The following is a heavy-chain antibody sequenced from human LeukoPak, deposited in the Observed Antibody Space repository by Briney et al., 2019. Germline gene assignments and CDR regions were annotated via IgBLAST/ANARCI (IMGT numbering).Heavy chain of an antibody. V-gene: IGHV3-66*02. D-gene: IGHD3-16*01. Sequence: GGSLRLSCAASGSTVSSNYMSWVRQAPGKGLEWVSVIYSGGSTYYADSVKGRFTISRDNSKNTLYLQMNSLRAEDTAVYYCARDRGEFSHFDYWGQGTLVTVSS. CDR2: IYSGGST. CDR3: ARDRGEFSHFDY. CDR1: GSTVSSNY. J-gene: IGHJ4*02.